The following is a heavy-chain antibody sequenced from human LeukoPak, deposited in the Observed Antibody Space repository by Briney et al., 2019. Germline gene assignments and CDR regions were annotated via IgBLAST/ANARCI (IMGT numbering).Heavy chain of an antibody. CDR3: ARYYDFWSGYGGYGMDV. V-gene: IGHV4-34*01. CDR1: GGSFSGYY. CDR2: INHSGST. D-gene: IGHD3-3*01. Sequence: PSETLSLTCAVYGGSFSGYYWSWIRQPPGKGLEWIGEINHSGSTNYNPSLKSRVTISVDTSENQFSLKLSSVTAADTAVYYCARYYDFWSGYGGYGMDVWGQGTTVTVSS. J-gene: IGHJ6*02.